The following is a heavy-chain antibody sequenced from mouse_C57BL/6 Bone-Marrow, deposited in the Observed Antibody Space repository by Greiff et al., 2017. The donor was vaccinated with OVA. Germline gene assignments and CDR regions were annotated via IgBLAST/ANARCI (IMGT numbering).Heavy chain of an antibody. D-gene: IGHD2-4*01. Sequence: VQLKESGAELARPGASVKLSCKASGYTFTSYGISWVKQRTGQGLEWIGEIYPRSGNTYYNEKFKGKATLTADKSSSTAYMELRSLTSEDSAVYFCARGVLRRRGYAMDYWGQGTSVTVSS. CDR3: ARGVLRRRGYAMDY. CDR1: GYTFTSYG. J-gene: IGHJ4*01. V-gene: IGHV1-81*01. CDR2: IYPRSGNT.